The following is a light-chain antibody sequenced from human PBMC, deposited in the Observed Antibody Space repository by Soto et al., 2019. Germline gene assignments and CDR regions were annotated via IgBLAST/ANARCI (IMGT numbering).Light chain of an antibody. Sequence: EIVLTQSPGTLSLSPGERATLSCRASQSVTSSYLAWYQQKPGQAPRLVMYGASIRTSGIPDRFSGSGSGTDFTLTISRLEPEDFAVYYCQQYVRSPWTCGQGTKV. CDR3: QQYVRSPWT. J-gene: IGKJ1*01. V-gene: IGKV3-20*01. CDR2: GAS. CDR1: QSVTSSY.